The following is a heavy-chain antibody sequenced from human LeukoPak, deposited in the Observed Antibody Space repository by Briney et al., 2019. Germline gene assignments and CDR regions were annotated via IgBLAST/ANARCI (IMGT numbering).Heavy chain of an antibody. CDR1: GYTFTSYD. Sequence: EASVKVSCKASGYTFTSYDINWVRQATGQGLEWMGWMSPDSGDTNYAQKLQGRVTMTTDTSTSTAYMELRSLRSDDTAVYYCARLMDPGNWFDPWGQGTLVTVSS. CDR2: MSPDSGDT. J-gene: IGHJ5*02. D-gene: IGHD2-2*03. V-gene: IGHV1-18*01. CDR3: ARLMDPGNWFDP.